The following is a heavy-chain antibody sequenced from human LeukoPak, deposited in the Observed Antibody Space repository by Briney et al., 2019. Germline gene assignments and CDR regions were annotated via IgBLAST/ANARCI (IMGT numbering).Heavy chain of an antibody. CDR2: TYYRSKWYN. V-gene: IGHV6-1*01. D-gene: IGHD6-19*01. Sequence: SQTLSLTCAISGDSVSSNSAAWNWIRQSPSRGLEWLGRTYYRSKWYNDYAVSVKSRITINPDTSKNQFSPQLNSVTPVDTAVYYCARRARIAVAGTYYYGMDVWGQGTTVTVSS. CDR1: GDSVSSNSAA. J-gene: IGHJ6*02. CDR3: ARRARIAVAGTYYYGMDV.